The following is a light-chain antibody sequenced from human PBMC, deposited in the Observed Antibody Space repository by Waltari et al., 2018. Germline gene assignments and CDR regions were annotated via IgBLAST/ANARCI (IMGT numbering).Light chain of an antibody. Sequence: QSVLTQAPQASETPGKRGTISFSGSSSNLGNTYVYWYPQLPGTAPKLLIYKNNQRPSGVPDRFSGSKSGTSASLAISGLRSEDEADFYCAAWDDSLSAWVFGGGTKLTVL. V-gene: IGLV1-47*01. CDR3: AAWDDSLSAWV. CDR2: KNN. CDR1: SSNLGNTY. J-gene: IGLJ3*02.